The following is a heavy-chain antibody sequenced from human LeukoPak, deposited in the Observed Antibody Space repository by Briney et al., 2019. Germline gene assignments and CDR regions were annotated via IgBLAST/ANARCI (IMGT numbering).Heavy chain of an antibody. V-gene: IGHV3-33*06. CDR3: AKTNPYTLGPHDY. CDR2: IWYDGSNK. D-gene: IGHD1-14*01. CDR1: GFTFSSYG. Sequence: GGSLRLSCAASGFTFSSYGMHWVRQAPGKGLEWVAVIWYDGSNKYYADSVKGRFTISRDNSKNTLYLQMNSLRAEDTAVYYCAKTNPYTLGPHDYWGQGTLVTVSS. J-gene: IGHJ4*02.